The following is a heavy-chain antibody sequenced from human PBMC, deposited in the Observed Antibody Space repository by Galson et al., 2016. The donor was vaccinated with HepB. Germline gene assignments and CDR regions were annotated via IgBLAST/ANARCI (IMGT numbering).Heavy chain of an antibody. CDR3: ASTPGDTSMDPFYTYYGLDV. V-gene: IGHV3-23*01. CDR2: ISASTGST. Sequence: LRLSCAASGFTFATYAMSWVRQAPGKGLEWVSAISASTGSTYYADSVKGRFTISRDNSRRMLFLQMNSLRAEDTAVYYCASTPGDTSMDPFYTYYGLDVWGQGTLVTVSS. J-gene: IGHJ6*02. D-gene: IGHD5-18*01. CDR1: GFTFATYA.